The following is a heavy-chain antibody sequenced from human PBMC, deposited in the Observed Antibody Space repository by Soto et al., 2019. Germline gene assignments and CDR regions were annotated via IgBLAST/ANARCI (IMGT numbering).Heavy chain of an antibody. V-gene: IGHV4-31*03. J-gene: IGHJ3*02. CDR3: ARARLRAVYAFDI. CDR2: IYYSGST. CDR1: GGSVSSGAYY. D-gene: IGHD5-12*01. Sequence: SETLSLTCTVSGGSVSSGAYYWTWIRQRPGKGLEWIGYIYYSGSTYYSPSLKSRLSISLDTSKNQFPLRLSSVTAADTAMYYCARARLRAVYAFDIWGQGTMVTVSS.